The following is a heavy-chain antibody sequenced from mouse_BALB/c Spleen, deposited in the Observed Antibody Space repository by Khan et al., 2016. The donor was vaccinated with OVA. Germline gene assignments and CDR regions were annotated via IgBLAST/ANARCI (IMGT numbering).Heavy chain of an antibody. Sequence: EVQLQESGPGLVKPSQSLSLTCTVTGYSITTDYAWNWIRQFPENKLEWMGFISYNGNTKYNPSLKSRISITRDTSKNQFFLQLKSVTTEDTARYYCARVYGGDFDYWGQGTTLTVSS. V-gene: IGHV3-2*02. CDR1: GYSITTDYA. J-gene: IGHJ2*01. D-gene: IGHD1-1*01. CDR3: ARVYGGDFDY. CDR2: ISYNGNT.